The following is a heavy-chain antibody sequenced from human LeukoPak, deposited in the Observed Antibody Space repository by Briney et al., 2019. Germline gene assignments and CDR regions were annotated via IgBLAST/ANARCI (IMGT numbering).Heavy chain of an antibody. J-gene: IGHJ4*02. D-gene: IGHD6-13*01. CDR2: ISYDGSNK. CDR1: GFTFSSYG. V-gene: IGHV3-30*18. Sequence: GGSLRLSCAASGFTFSSYGMHWVRQAPGKGLEWVAVISYDGSNKYYADSVKGRFTISRDNSKNTLYQQMNSLRAEDTAVYYCAKVAAGAPYYFDYWGQGTLVTVSS. CDR3: AKVAAGAPYYFDY.